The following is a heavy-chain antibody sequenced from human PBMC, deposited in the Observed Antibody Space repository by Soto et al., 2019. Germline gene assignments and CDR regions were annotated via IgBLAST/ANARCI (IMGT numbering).Heavy chain of an antibody. J-gene: IGHJ4*02. CDR1: GFTFSSNW. CDR3: GKAVGWAPVDH. V-gene: IGHV3-74*01. D-gene: IGHD1-26*01. CDR2: LNSDGSST. Sequence: EVPLVESGGGLVQPGGSLRLSCAAFGFTFSSNWMHWVRQVPGKGLVWVSRLNSDGSSTSYADSVKGRFTISRDNAKNTLYLQMNTLRAEDTAVYYCGKAVGWAPVDHWGQGTLVTVSS.